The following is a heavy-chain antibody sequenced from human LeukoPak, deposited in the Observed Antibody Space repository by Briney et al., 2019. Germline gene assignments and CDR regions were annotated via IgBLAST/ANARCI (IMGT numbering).Heavy chain of an antibody. V-gene: IGHV3-30*04. CDR3: ARDSSGSYNWFDP. J-gene: IGHJ5*02. Sequence: GRSLTLSCAASGFSFSSYAMHWVRQAPGKGLEGVAVISYNGSNEYYPDSVKGRFTISRDNSKNTLYLQMNSLRAEDTAVYYCARDSSGSYNWFDPWGQGTLVTVSS. CDR2: ISYNGSNE. CDR1: GFSFSSYA. D-gene: IGHD6-19*01.